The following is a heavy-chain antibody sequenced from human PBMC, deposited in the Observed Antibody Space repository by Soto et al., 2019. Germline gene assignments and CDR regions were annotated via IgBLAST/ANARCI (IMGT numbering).Heavy chain of an antibody. D-gene: IGHD2-15*01. CDR2: ISYSGRT. Sequence: SETLSLTCTVSGGSISSGNYYWSWIRQPPGKGLEWIGFISYSGRTYYSTSLKSRVTISVDTSKSQFSLNLSFVTAADTAVYYCATMGTPATGLYFFDYWGQGSLVTVSS. V-gene: IGHV4-30-4*01. CDR3: ATMGTPATGLYFFDY. CDR1: GGSISSGNYY. J-gene: IGHJ4*02.